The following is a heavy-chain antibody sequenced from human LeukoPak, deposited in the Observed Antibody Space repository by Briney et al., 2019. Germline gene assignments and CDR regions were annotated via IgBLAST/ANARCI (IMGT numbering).Heavy chain of an antibody. CDR3: ASQYYYGSGSIRAYARVGFDP. V-gene: IGHV3-74*01. CDR1: GFTFSSYW. Sequence: PGGSLRLSCAASGFTFSSYWMHWVRQAPGKGLVWVSRINSDGSSTSYADSVKGRFTISRDNAKNTLYLQMNSLRAEDTAVYYCASQYYYGSGSIRAYARVGFDPWGQGTLVTVSS. J-gene: IGHJ5*02. CDR2: INSDGSST. D-gene: IGHD3-10*01.